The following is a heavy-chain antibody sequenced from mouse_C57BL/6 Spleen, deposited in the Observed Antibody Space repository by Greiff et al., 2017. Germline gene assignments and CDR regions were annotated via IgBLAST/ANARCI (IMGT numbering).Heavy chain of an antibody. CDR1: GFNIKDDY. V-gene: IGHV14-4*01. D-gene: IGHD2-2*01. Sequence: LQLQQSGAELVRPGASVKLSCTASGFNIKDDYMHWVKQRPEQGLEWIGWIDPENGDTEYASKFQGKATITADTSSNTAYLQLSSLTSEDTAVYYCTTGGYDRGYAMDYWGQGTSVTVSS. CDR3: TTGGYDRGYAMDY. CDR2: IDPENGDT. J-gene: IGHJ4*01.